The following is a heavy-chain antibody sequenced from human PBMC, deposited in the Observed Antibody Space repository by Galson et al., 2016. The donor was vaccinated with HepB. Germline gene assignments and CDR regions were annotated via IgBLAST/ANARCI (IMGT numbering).Heavy chain of an antibody. J-gene: IGHJ2*01. V-gene: IGHV4-39*01. CDR2: IFYSGST. Sequence: SETLSLTCAVSGGSISSSSHYWGWIRQPPRKGLEWIGSIFYSGSTFFDASLKSRVTIYVDPSKNHFSLRLRSVTAADTAVYYCARQVSATGDWHFDLWGRGTLVTVSS. D-gene: IGHD7-27*01. CDR3: ARQVSATGDWHFDL. CDR1: GGSISSSSHY.